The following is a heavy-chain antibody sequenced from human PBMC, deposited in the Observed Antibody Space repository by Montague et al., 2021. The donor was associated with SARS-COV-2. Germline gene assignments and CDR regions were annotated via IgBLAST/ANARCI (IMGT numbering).Heavy chain of an antibody. Sequence: SLSLSCAASGFTFSSYSMDWVRQAPGKGLEWVSSISSSSSYIYYADSVKGRFTISRDNAKNSLYLQMNSLRAEDTAVYYCARDRGGGRYDFWSGYYVQPYDYWGQGTLVTVSS. D-gene: IGHD3-3*01. CDR1: GFTFSSYS. V-gene: IGHV3-21*01. CDR2: ISSSSSYI. J-gene: IGHJ4*02. CDR3: ARDRGGGRYDFWSGYYVQPYDY.